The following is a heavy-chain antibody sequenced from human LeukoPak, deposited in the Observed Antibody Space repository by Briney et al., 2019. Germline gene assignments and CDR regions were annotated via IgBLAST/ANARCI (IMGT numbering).Heavy chain of an antibody. Sequence: GGSLRLSCVASGFAFSSYWMNWVRQAPGKGLEWVANIKQDGSEKYYVDSVKGRFTISRDNAKNSLYLQMNSLRAEDTAVYYCARDREGYQLPQMHHYYYMDVWGKGTTVTISS. CDR2: IKQDGSEK. CDR1: GFAFSSYW. CDR3: ARDREGYQLPQMHHYYYMDV. D-gene: IGHD2-2*01. J-gene: IGHJ6*03. V-gene: IGHV3-7*01.